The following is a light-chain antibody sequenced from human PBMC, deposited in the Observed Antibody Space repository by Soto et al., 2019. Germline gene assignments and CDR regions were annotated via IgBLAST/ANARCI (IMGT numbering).Light chain of an antibody. J-gene: IGLJ1*01. CDR2: DVT. Sequence: QSVLTQPASVSGSPGQSSSISCTGTRSDVGGYNYVSWYQQHPGKAPKLIIYDVTKRPSGVSTRFSGSKSGNTASLTISGLQPEDEADYHCTSYTDNIPPYVFGTGTKVTVL. V-gene: IGLV2-14*01. CDR1: RSDVGGYNY. CDR3: TSYTDNIPPYV.